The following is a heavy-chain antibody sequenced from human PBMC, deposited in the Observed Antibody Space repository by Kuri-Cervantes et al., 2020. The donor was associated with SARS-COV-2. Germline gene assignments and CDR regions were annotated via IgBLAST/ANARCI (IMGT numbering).Heavy chain of an antibody. V-gene: IGHV4-30-2*03. Sequence: SQTLSLTCAVSGGSVSSGTKFWSWIRQPPGKGLEWIGYIYYSGSTYYNPSLKSRVTISVDTSKNQFSLKLSSVTAADTAVYYCARRSTSITIFGVVNINPFNYWGQGTLVTVSS. CDR2: IYYSGST. J-gene: IGHJ4*02. CDR1: GGSVSSGTKF. CDR3: ARRSTSITIFGVVNINPFNY. D-gene: IGHD3-3*01.